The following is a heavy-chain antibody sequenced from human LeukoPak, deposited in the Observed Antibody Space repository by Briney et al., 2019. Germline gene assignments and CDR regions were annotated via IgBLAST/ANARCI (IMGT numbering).Heavy chain of an antibody. Sequence: GGSLRLPCAASGFTFSSYAMSWVRQAPGKGLEWVSAISGSGGSTYYADSVKGRFTISRDNSKNTLYLQMNSLRAEDTAVYYCAKDLNSGSTIDYWGQGTLVTVSS. D-gene: IGHD1-26*01. J-gene: IGHJ4*02. CDR1: GFTFSSYA. CDR2: ISGSGGST. V-gene: IGHV3-23*01. CDR3: AKDLNSGSTIDY.